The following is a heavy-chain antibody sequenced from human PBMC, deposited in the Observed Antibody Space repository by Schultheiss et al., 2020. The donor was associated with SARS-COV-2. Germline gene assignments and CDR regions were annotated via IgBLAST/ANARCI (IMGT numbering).Heavy chain of an antibody. J-gene: IGHJ1*01. CDR1: GFTFSSYA. V-gene: IGHV3-23*01. CDR3: AKDRPCSGGTCFEYFPH. CDR2: ISGSGGST. Sequence: GGSLRLSCAASGFTFSSYAMSWVRQAPGKGLEWVSAISGSGGSTYYAHSVKGRFTISRDNSKNTLYLQMNSLRAEDTAAYYCAKDRPCSGGTCFEYFPHWGQGTLVTVSS. D-gene: IGHD2-15*01.